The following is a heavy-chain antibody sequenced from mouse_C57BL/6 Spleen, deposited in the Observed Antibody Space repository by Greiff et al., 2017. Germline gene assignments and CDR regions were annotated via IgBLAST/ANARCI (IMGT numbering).Heavy chain of an antibody. V-gene: IGHV1-72*01. J-gene: IGHJ3*01. CDR2: IGPNSGGT. D-gene: IGHD1-1*02. CDR1: GYTFTSYW. CDR3: ASEYYASFAY. Sequence: QVQLKQPGAELVKPGASVKLSCKASGYTFTSYWMHWVKQRPGRGLEWIGRIGPNSGGTKYNEKFKSKATLTVDKPSSTAYMQLSSLTSEDSAVYYCASEYYASFAYWGQGTLVTVSA.